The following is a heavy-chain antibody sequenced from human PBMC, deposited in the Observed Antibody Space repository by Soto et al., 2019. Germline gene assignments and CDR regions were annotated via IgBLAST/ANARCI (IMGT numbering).Heavy chain of an antibody. J-gene: IGHJ6*01. Sequence: QVQLVESGGGVVQPGRSLRLSCAASGFTFSSYAMHWVRQAPGKGLEWVAVISYDGSNKYYADSVKGRFTISRDNSKNTLYLQMNSLRAEDTAVYYCARDGNTAMVTDYYGMDVW. CDR1: GFTFSSYA. CDR3: ARDGNTAMVTDYYGMDV. D-gene: IGHD5-18*01. CDR2: ISYDGSNK. V-gene: IGHV3-30-3*01.